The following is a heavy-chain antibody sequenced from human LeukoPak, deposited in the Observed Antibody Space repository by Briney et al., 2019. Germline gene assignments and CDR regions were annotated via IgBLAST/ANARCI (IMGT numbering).Heavy chain of an antibody. CDR1: GYTFTSYG. CDR2: ISAYNGNT. V-gene: IGHV1-18*01. J-gene: IGHJ4*02. D-gene: IGHD6-13*01. Sequence: ASVKVSCKASGYTFTSYGISWGRQAPGQGVEGMGCISAYNGNTNYAQKLQGRVTMTTDTSTSTAYMELRTLRSDDTAVYYCARQRLGSSWYYFDYWGQGTLVTVSS. CDR3: ARQRLGSSWYYFDY.